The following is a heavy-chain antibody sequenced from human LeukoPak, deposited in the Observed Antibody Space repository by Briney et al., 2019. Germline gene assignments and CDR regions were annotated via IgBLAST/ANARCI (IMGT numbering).Heavy chain of an antibody. V-gene: IGHV5-51*01. CDR2: IYPGDSDT. Sequence: GESLKISCSGYRLSSYWIAWVRQMPGKGLEWMGIIYPGDSDTRYSPSFQGQVTFSVDRSITTAYLQWSSLKASDTAIYYCATYGGSPQRWLDPWGQGTLVTVSS. J-gene: IGHJ5*02. CDR1: GYRLSSYW. CDR3: ATYGGSPQRWLDP. D-gene: IGHD1-26*01.